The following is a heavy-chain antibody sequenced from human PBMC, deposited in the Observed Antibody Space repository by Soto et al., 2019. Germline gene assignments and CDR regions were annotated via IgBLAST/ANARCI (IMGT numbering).Heavy chain of an antibody. V-gene: IGHV1-2*02. J-gene: IGHJ4*02. D-gene: IGHD1-26*01. CDR1: GYTFTDHY. Sequence: QVQLVQSGAEVKKPGASVKVSCKASGYTFTDHYLHWVRQAPGQGLEWMGWINPKSGNINNEQKFQGRVTMTRDTSNSAAYMELRRLRSDDTAVYYCALTSDVRLVSSLDYWGQGTLVNVSS. CDR3: ALTSDVRLVSSLDY. CDR2: INPKSGNI.